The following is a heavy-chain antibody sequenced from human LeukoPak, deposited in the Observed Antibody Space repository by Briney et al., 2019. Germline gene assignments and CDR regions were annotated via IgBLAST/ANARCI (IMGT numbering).Heavy chain of an antibody. V-gene: IGHV4-39*07. CDR2: IYYSGST. J-gene: IGHJ5*02. CDR3: ARGGGRGSGGVFDP. Sequence: SETLSLTCTVSGGSISSSSYYWGWIRQPPGKGLEWIGSIYYSGSTYYNPSLKSRVTISVDTSKNQFSLKLTSMTAADTAVYYCARGGGRGSGGVFDPWGQGTLVTVSS. CDR1: GGSISSSSYY. D-gene: IGHD2-8*02.